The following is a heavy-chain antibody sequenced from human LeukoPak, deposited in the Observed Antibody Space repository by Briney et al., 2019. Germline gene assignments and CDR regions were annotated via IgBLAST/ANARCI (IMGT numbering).Heavy chain of an antibody. D-gene: IGHD1-14*01. CDR2: ISWDGGST. V-gene: IGHV3-43D*03. Sequence: PGGSLRLSCAASGFTFDDYAMHWVRQAPGKGLEWVSLISWDGGSTYYADSVKGRFTISRDNSKNSLYLQMNSLRAEDTAVYYCARDWGHRNWFDPWGQGTLVTVSS. J-gene: IGHJ5*02. CDR3: ARDWGHRNWFDP. CDR1: GFTFDDYA.